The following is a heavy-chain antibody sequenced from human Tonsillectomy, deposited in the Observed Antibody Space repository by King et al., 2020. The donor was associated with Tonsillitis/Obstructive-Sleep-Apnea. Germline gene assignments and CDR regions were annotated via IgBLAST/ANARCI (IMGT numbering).Heavy chain of an antibody. CDR2: IYYSGST. CDR1: GGSIRSGSYY. D-gene: IGHD3-9*01. CDR3: ARLENYDILTGYPYYFEY. Sequence: QLQESGPGLVKPSETLSLTCTVSGGSIRSGSYYWGWIRQPPGKGLEWIGTIYYSGSTYYNPSLKSRVTISVDTSKNQFSLKLSSVTAADTAVYYCARLENYDILTGYPYYFEYWGQGTLVTVSS. J-gene: IGHJ4*02. V-gene: IGHV4-39*01.